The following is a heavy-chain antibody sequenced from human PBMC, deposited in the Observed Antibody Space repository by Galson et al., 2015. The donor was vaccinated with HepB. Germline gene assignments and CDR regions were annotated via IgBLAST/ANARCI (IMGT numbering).Heavy chain of an antibody. V-gene: IGHV1-2*06. D-gene: IGHD2-21*01. CDR3: AAGGGGWAQNWFDP. CDR2: INPNSGGT. J-gene: IGHJ5*02. CDR1: GYTFTGYY. Sequence: SVKVSCKASGYTFTGYYMHWVRQASGQGLEWMGRINPNSGGTNYAQKFQGRVTMTRDTSISTAYMELSRLRSDDTAVYYCAAGGGGWAQNWFDPWGQGTLVTVSS.